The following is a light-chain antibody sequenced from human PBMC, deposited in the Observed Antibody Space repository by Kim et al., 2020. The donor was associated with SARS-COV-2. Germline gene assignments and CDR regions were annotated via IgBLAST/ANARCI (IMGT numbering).Light chain of an antibody. J-gene: IGLJ3*02. V-gene: IGLV1-44*01. CDR1: SSNIGSNT. CDR3: AAWDASLNGWV. Sequence: QSVLTQSPSASGTPGQRVTISCSGSSSNIGSNTVNWYQHLPGTAPKLLINSNNQRPSGVPDRFSGSKSGTSASLAISGLQSEDEADYHCAAWDASLNGWVFGGGTQLTVL. CDR2: SNN.